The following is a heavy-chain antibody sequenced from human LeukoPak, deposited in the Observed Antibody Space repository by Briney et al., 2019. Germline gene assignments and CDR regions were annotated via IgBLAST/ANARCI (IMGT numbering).Heavy chain of an antibody. CDR2: MLYSGST. CDR3: ARSDIWGSYRLLDY. CDR1: GASISNFY. D-gene: IGHD3-16*02. V-gene: IGHV4-59*08. Sequence: RPSETLSLTCTVSGASISNFYWSWIRQAPGQGLEWIGYMLYSGSTNQKPSLRSRVTISVDTSKNQVSLKLSSVTAADTAVYYCARSDIWGSYRLLDYWGQGILVTVSS. J-gene: IGHJ4*01.